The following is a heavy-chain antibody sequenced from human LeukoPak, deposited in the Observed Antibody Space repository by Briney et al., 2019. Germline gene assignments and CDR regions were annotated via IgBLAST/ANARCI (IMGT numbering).Heavy chain of an antibody. Sequence: SETLSLTCAVSGGSISSSNWWSWVRQPPGKGLEWIGEIYHSGSTNYNPSLKSRVTISVDKSKNQFSLKLSSVTAADTAVYYCASYIVVVPASNAFDIWGQGTMVTVSS. CDR1: GGSISSSNW. D-gene: IGHD2-2*01. CDR2: IYHSGST. V-gene: IGHV4-4*02. J-gene: IGHJ3*02. CDR3: ASYIVVVPASNAFDI.